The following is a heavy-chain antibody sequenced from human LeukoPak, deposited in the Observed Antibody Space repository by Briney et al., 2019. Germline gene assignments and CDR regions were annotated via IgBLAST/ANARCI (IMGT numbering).Heavy chain of an antibody. CDR1: GGSINSGIYY. V-gene: IGHV4-30-4*08. D-gene: IGHD2-2*01. CDR3: ATRLDCSSTSCYANFDY. J-gene: IGHJ4*02. Sequence: PSETLSLTCSVSGGSINSGIYYWSWIRQPPGKGLEWIGYIYYTGSTSYNPSLKSRLTISVDTSKNQFSLRLNSVTAADTAVYYCATRLDCSSTSCYANFDYWGQGTLVTVSS. CDR2: IYYTGST.